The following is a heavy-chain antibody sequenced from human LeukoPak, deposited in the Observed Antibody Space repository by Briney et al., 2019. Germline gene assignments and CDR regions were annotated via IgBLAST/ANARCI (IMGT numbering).Heavy chain of an antibody. Sequence: ASVKVSCKASGYTFTSYGISWVRQAPGQGLEWMGWISAYNGNTNYAQKLQGRVTMTTDTSTSTAYMELRSLRSDDTAVYYCARGITMVRGVISPGDYWGQGTLVTVSS. CDR3: ARGITMVRGVISPGDY. J-gene: IGHJ4*02. CDR2: ISAYNGNT. D-gene: IGHD3-10*01. V-gene: IGHV1-18*01. CDR1: GYTFTSYG.